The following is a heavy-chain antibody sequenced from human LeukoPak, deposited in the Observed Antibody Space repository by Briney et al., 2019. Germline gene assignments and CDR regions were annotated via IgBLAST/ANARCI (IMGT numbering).Heavy chain of an antibody. CDR3: ARTPSWPYYYYGMDV. CDR2: INPNSGGT. Sequence: GASVKVSCKASGYTFTGYYMHWVRQAPGQGLEWMGWINPNSGGTNYAQKFQGRVTMTRDTPISTAYMELSRLRSDDTAVYYCARTPSWPYYYYGMDVWGQGTTVTSP. J-gene: IGHJ6*02. CDR1: GYTFTGYY. V-gene: IGHV1-2*02.